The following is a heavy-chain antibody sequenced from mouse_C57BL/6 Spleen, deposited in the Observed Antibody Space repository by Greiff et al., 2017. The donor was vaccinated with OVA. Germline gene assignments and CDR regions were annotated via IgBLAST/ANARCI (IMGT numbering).Heavy chain of an antibody. J-gene: IGHJ1*03. CDR3: ARRGTTVVAWYFDV. V-gene: IGHV5-6*01. CDR2: ISSGGSYT. D-gene: IGHD1-1*01. Sequence: DVHLVESGGDLVKPGGSLKLSCAASGFTFSSYGMSWVRQTPDKRLEWVATISSGGSYTYYPDSVKGRFTISRDNAKNTLYLQMSSLKSEDTAMYYCARRGTTVVAWYFDVWGTGTTVTVSS. CDR1: GFTFSSYG.